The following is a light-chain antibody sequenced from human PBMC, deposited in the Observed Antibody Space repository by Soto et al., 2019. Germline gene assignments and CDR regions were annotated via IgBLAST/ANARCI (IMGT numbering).Light chain of an antibody. V-gene: IGKV3-20*01. CDR2: GAS. CDR3: QQYGTSPFT. Sequence: ENVLTQSPGTLSVSPGERVTLSCRAGQTVTDNFLAWYQQRPGQAPRLLIHGASTRAADIPDRFSDRGSGTDFTLYVNGLEPADFAIYYCQQYGTSPFTFGAGTKVHVK. J-gene: IGKJ3*01. CDR1: QTVTDNF.